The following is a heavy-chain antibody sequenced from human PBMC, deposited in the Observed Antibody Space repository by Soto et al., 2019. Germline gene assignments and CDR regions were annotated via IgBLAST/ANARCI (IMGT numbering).Heavy chain of an antibody. CDR3: ARDQWFGDQNWIDP. J-gene: IGHJ5*02. V-gene: IGHV1-3*01. Sequence: ASVKVSCKASGYTFTSYAMHWVRQAPGQRLEWMGWINAGNGNTKYSQKFQGRVTITRDTSASTAYMELSSLRSEDTAVYYCARDQWFGDQNWIDPWGQGTLVTVSS. D-gene: IGHD3-10*01. CDR1: GYTFTSYA. CDR2: INAGNGNT.